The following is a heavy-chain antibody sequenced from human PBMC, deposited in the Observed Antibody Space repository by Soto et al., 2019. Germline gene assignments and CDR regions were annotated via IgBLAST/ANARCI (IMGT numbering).Heavy chain of an antibody. CDR2: ISYDGSNK. J-gene: IGHJ6*02. CDR1: GFTFSSYG. CDR3: AKPAGYGMDV. Sequence: ESGGGVVQPGRSLRLSCAASGFTFSSYGMHWVRQAPGKGLEWVAVISYDGSNKYYADSVKGRFTISRDNSKNTLYLQMNSLRAEDTAVYYCAKPAGYGMDVWGQGTTVTVSS. V-gene: IGHV3-30*18.